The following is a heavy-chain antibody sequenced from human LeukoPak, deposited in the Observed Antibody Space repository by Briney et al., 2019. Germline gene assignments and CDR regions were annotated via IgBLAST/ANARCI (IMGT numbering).Heavy chain of an antibody. CDR3: ARDPYGDYVAGYYFDY. Sequence: SETLSLTCTGSGGSISSYYWSWIRQPAGKGLEWIGRIYTSGSTNYNPSLKIRVSMSVDTSKTQFSLKLSSVTAADTAVYYCARDPYGDYVAGYYFDYWGQGTLVTVSS. CDR1: GGSISSYY. J-gene: IGHJ4*02. D-gene: IGHD4-17*01. CDR2: IYTSGST. V-gene: IGHV4-4*07.